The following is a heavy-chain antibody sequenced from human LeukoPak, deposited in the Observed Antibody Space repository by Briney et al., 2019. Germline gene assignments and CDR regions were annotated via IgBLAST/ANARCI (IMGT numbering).Heavy chain of an antibody. D-gene: IGHD2-21*02. CDR1: VFLFSHSY. V-gene: IGHV3-11*01. Sequence: KPGGSLRLSCAASVFLFSHSYMSGIREPRGKGLEGVAYMSSSGNKIYYADSVKGRFSISRDNAKNSLYLEMVSLGVEDTAVYFCAGGDMLLNDAYDTWGQGTTVSVSS. CDR3: AGGDMLLNDAYDT. CDR2: MSSSGNKI. J-gene: IGHJ3*02.